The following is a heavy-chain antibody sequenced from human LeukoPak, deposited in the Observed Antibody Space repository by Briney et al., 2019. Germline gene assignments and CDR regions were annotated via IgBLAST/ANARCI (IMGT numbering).Heavy chain of an antibody. CDR1: GFTFSSYW. D-gene: IGHD6-19*01. Sequence: QPGGSLRPSCAASGFTFSSYWMHWVRHAPGKGLVWVSRINSDGSSTSYADSVKGRFTISRDNAKNTLYLQMNSLRAEDTAVYYCARDLTVAAYYYYYYGMDVWGQGTTVTVSS. J-gene: IGHJ6*02. CDR2: INSDGSST. CDR3: ARDLTVAAYYYYYYGMDV. V-gene: IGHV3-74*01.